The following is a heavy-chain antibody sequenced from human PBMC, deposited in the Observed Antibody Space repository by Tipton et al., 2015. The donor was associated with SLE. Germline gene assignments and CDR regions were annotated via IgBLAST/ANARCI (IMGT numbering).Heavy chain of an antibody. Sequence: TLSLTCTVSGGSISSSSYYWSWIRQPPGKGMEGIGEINHSGSTNYNPSLTSRVTISVDTAKNQFSLKLSSVTAADTAVYYCARQGGHSNGIAARPRYYYYGMDVWGQGTTVTVSS. CDR1: GGSISSSSYY. J-gene: IGHJ6*02. V-gene: IGHV4-39*01. D-gene: IGHD6-6*01. CDR3: ARQGGHSNGIAARPRYYYYGMDV. CDR2: INHSGST.